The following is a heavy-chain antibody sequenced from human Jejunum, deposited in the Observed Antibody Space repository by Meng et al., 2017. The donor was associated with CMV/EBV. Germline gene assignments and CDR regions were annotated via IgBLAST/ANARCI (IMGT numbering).Heavy chain of an antibody. CDR3: AKGYGNSFEY. V-gene: IGHV4-4*07. Sequence: QVRLQDSGPGVVKPSETLSLACTVSGGSFTTYYWSWIRQRAGKGLEWIGRIITSGSTNYNPSLRSRVIMSVDTSKNQFFLKLRSVTAADTAVYFCAKGYGNSFEYWGQGSLVTVSS. CDR2: IITSGST. CDR1: GGSFTTYY. D-gene: IGHD3-16*01. J-gene: IGHJ4*02.